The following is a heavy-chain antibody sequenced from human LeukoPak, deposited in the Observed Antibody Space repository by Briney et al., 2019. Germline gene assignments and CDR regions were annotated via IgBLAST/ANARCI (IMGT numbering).Heavy chain of an antibody. Sequence: GESLRISCQSFGYTLTSHWIAWVRQMPGKGLEWMGIIYPGDSDTRYSPPFQGQVTMSADKSTSTVFLQWSTLKASDTAIYYCVRSDDNSGYDLDYWGQGTLVTVSS. CDR1: GYTLTSHW. V-gene: IGHV5-51*01. CDR2: IYPGDSDT. J-gene: IGHJ4*02. D-gene: IGHD3-22*01. CDR3: VRSDDNSGYDLDY.